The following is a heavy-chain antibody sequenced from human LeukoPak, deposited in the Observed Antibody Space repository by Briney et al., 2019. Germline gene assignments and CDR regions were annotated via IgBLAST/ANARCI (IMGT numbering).Heavy chain of an antibody. V-gene: IGHV3-33*01. CDR1: GFTFSSYG. CDR2: IWYDGSNK. Sequence: GGSLRLSCAASGFTFSSYGIHWVRQAPGKGLEWVAVIWYDGSNKYYADSVKGRFTISRDNSKNALYLQMNSLRAEDTAVYYCARGPGSGYYLTAYEIWGQETMVTVSS. J-gene: IGHJ3*02. D-gene: IGHD3-22*01. CDR3: ARGPGSGYYLTAYEI.